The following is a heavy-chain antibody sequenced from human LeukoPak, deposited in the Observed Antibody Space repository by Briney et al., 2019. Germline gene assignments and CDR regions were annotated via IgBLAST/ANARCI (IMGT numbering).Heavy chain of an antibody. Sequence: SETPSLTCTVSGGSISSYYWSWIRQPPGKGLEWIGYIYYSGSTNYNPSLKSRVTISVDTSKNQFSLKLSSVTAADTAVYYCARGAAYSSSWHWYFDLWGRGTLVTVSS. J-gene: IGHJ2*01. V-gene: IGHV4-59*01. CDR2: IYYSGST. CDR1: GGSISSYY. CDR3: ARGAAYSSSWHWYFDL. D-gene: IGHD6-13*01.